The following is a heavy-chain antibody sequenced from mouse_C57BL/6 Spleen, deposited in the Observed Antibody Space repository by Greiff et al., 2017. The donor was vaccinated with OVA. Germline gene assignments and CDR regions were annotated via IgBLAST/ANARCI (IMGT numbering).Heavy chain of an antibody. CDR3: TSANYCGSSDYAMDY. CDR2: IDPETGGT. Sequence: QVQLQQSGAELVRPGASVTLSCKASGYTFTDYEMHWVKQTPVHGLEWIGAIDPETGGTAYSQKFKGKAILTADKSSSTAYMELRSLTSEDSAVYYCTSANYCGSSDYAMDYWGQGTSVTVSS. J-gene: IGHJ4*01. CDR1: GYTFTDYE. D-gene: IGHD1-1*01. V-gene: IGHV1-15*01.